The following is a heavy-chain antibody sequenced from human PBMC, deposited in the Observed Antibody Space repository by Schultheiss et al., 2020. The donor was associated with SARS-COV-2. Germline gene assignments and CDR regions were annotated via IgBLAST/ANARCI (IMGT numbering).Heavy chain of an antibody. Sequence: LRLSCTVSGGSISSGGYYWSWIRQHPGKGLEWIGYIYYSGSTYYNPSLKSRVTISVDTSKNQFSLKLSSVTAADTAVYYCARGADYYDSSGYYPVYGYWGQGTLVTVSS. V-gene: IGHV4-31*03. J-gene: IGHJ4*02. D-gene: IGHD3-22*01. CDR3: ARGADYYDSSGYYPVYGY. CDR2: IYYSGST. CDR1: GGSISSGGYY.